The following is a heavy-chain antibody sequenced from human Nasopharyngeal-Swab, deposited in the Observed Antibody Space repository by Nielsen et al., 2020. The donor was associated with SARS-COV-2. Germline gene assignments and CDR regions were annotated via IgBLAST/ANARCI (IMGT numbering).Heavy chain of an antibody. J-gene: IGHJ4*02. CDR1: GFDFSTFW. CDR2: IKQDGHEK. CDR3: ARALWSGYI. Sequence: GESLKISCAASGFDFSTFWMAWVRQAPGKGLEWVASIKQDGHEKFYVDSVKGRFTISRDDAKNSLSLQMNSLGVEDTAVYYCARALWSGYIWGQGTLVTVSS. D-gene: IGHD3-3*01. V-gene: IGHV3-7*01.